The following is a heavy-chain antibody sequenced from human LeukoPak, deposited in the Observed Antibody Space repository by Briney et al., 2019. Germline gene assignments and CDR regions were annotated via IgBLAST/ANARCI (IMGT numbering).Heavy chain of an antibody. CDR2: ISYSGST. Sequence: SETLSLTCTVSGGSISSYYWSWIRQPPGKGLEWIACISYSGSTKYNPSLKSRVTISVDTSKNQLSLKLSSVTAADTAVYYCARRRHDYGDYYFDYWGQGTLVTVSS. J-gene: IGHJ4*02. V-gene: IGHV4-59*01. D-gene: IGHD4-17*01. CDR3: ARRRHDYGDYYFDY. CDR1: GGSISSYY.